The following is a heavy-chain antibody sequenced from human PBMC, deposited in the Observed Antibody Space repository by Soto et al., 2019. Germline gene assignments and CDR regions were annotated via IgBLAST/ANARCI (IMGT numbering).Heavy chain of an antibody. J-gene: IGHJ4*02. CDR2: IHYSGVT. Sequence: SETLSLTCNVSGGSISNDYWSWIRQPPGKGLEWIGYIHYSGVTNYNPSLKSRLTISVDTSRNQFSLKLNSVTAADTAVYYCARVLGGRNLFDYWGQGTLVTV. CDR1: GGSISNDY. D-gene: IGHD3-16*01. CDR3: ARVLGGRNLFDY. V-gene: IGHV4-59*01.